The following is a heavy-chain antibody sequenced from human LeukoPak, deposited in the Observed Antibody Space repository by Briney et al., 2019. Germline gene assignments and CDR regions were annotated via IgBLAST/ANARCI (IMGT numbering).Heavy chain of an antibody. J-gene: IGHJ4*02. D-gene: IGHD3-22*01. CDR3: ARVTMIVVVIDY. V-gene: IGHV4-31*03. Sequence: SQTLSLTCTVSGGSISSGGYYWSWIRQHSGRGLEWVGYIYDSGSTYYNPSLKSRVTISVDTSKNHFSLKLSSVTAADTAVYYCARVTMIVVVIDYWGQGTLVTVSS. CDR2: IYDSGST. CDR1: GGSISSGGYY.